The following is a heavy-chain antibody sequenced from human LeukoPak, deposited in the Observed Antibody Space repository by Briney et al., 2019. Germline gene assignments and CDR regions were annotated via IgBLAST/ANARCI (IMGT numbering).Heavy chain of an antibody. CDR3: ARDFNWGIFDY. CDR2: IKQDGSEK. V-gene: IGHV3-7*01. D-gene: IGHD7-27*01. J-gene: IGHJ4*02. Sequence: GGSLRLTCAASGFTFSSYWMNWVRQAPGKGLEWVANIKQDGSEKYYVDSVKGRFSISRDNAKNSLYLQMDSLRAEDTAVYYCARDFNWGIFDYWGQGILVTVSS. CDR1: GFTFSSYW.